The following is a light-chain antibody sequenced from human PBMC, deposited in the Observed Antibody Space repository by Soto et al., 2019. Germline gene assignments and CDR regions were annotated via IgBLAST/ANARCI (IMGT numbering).Light chain of an antibody. J-gene: IGKJ5*01. Sequence: DIVLTQSPATLSLSPGETATLSCRASQGLPWYIAWYQQKPGQPPRLLLYDASTRATGTPDRFSGSGSGTDFTLTISSVEPEDFAICHCQYLGYFGQGTRLDI. CDR3: QYLGY. CDR2: DAS. CDR1: QGLPWY. V-gene: IGKV3-11*01.